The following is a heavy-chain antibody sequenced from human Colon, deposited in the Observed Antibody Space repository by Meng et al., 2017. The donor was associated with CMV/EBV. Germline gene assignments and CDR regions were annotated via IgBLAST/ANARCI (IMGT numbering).Heavy chain of an antibody. V-gene: IGHV4-4*02. Sequence: VSLQQWGPSSVEASGTLSLTRTVSGGSITNRSLGSWVRLPRGKGLEWIGEVYLGGTIHHHPSLQSRVTISLDKAKDHLSLKLASVTAAETAVYYCASLKDYDGRGYYYFESWGQGTLVTVSS. CDR2: VYLGGTI. CDR1: GGSITNRSL. D-gene: IGHD3-22*01. J-gene: IGHJ4*02. CDR3: ASLKDYDGRGYYYFES.